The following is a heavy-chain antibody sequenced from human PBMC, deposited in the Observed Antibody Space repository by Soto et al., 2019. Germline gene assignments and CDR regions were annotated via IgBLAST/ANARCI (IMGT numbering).Heavy chain of an antibody. CDR3: ARDKFYDFWSGYSSDYYYYGMDV. J-gene: IGHJ6*02. Sequence: SPTLSLTCAISGDSVSSNSAAWNWIRQSPSRGLEWLGRTYYRYKWYNDYAVSVKSRITINPDTSKNQFSLQLNSVTPEDTAVYYRARDKFYDFWSGYSSDYYYYGMDVWGQGTTVTVSS. D-gene: IGHD3-3*01. CDR2: TYYRYKWYN. V-gene: IGHV6-1*01. CDR1: GDSVSSNSAA.